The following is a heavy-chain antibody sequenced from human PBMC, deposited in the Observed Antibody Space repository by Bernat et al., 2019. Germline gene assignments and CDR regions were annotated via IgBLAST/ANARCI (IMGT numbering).Heavy chain of an antibody. Sequence: EVQLLESGGGLVQPGGSLRLSCAASGFTFSSYAMSWVRQAPGKGLEWISYISPRSDTIYYADSVKGRFTISKDNAKNSLHLQMDSLRDGDTAMYYCARDRPQDRLGPDYWGQGTLVTVSS. CDR2: ISPRSDTI. CDR1: GFTFSSYA. CDR3: ARDRPQDRLGPDY. J-gene: IGHJ4*02. V-gene: IGHV3-48*02. D-gene: IGHD3-16*02.